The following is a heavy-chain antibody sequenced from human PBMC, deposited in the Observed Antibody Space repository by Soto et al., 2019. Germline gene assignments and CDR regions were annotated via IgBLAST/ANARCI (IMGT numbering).Heavy chain of an antibody. D-gene: IGHD5-18*01. V-gene: IGHV3-30-3*01. Sequence: QVQLVESGGGVVQPGRSLRLSCAASGFTFSSYAMHWVRQAPGKGLEWVAVISYDGSNKYYADSVKGRFTISRDNSKNTLYLQMNSLRAEDTAVYYCAREKEQYSYGWRGVLYFDYWGQGTLVTVSS. J-gene: IGHJ4*02. CDR2: ISYDGSNK. CDR1: GFTFSSYA. CDR3: AREKEQYSYGWRGVLYFDY.